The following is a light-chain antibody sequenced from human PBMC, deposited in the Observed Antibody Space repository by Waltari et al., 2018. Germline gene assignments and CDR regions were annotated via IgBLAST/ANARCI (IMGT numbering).Light chain of an antibody. V-gene: IGLV2-8*01. CDR1: SSDVGSYTS. Sequence: QSALTQPPSASGSPGQSVTISCTGPSSDVGSYTSVSWFQQHPGNAPKLIIYEVSKRPSGVPDRFSASKSGNTASLTVSGLQAEDEADYYCSSKGGSNNLVFGGGTKLTVL. CDR2: EVS. J-gene: IGLJ3*02. CDR3: SSKGGSNNLV.